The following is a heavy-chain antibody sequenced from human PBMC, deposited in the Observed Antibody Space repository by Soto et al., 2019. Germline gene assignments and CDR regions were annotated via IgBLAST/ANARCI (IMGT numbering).Heavy chain of an antibody. V-gene: IGHV4-39*07. J-gene: IGHJ4*02. CDR3: ARLISYYDILTGYYPLYYFDY. CDR1: DDSINSDKYY. Sequence: SDTLSLTGSVSDDSINSDKYYWGWIRQPPGKGMEWIGSINHGGNAYYNPSLQSRVTISVDKSKNQFSLKLSSVTAADTAVYYCARLISYYDILTGYYPLYYFDYWGQGTLVTVSS. CDR2: INHGGNA. D-gene: IGHD3-9*01.